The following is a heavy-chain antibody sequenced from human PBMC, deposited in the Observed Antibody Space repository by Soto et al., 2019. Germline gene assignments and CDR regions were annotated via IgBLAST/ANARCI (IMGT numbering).Heavy chain of an antibody. Sequence: SVKVSFKTSCYTFSTSGISLVLQAPGQWLEWVGWIRPDNGNRKSAQRLQGRVTLTTDTSASTAYMELRSLTSDDTAMYYCARDTESNRYNDWGQGTLVTVSS. J-gene: IGHJ1*01. CDR2: IRPDNGNR. CDR3: ARDTESNRYND. CDR1: CYTFSTSG. D-gene: IGHD1-20*01. V-gene: IGHV1-18*01.